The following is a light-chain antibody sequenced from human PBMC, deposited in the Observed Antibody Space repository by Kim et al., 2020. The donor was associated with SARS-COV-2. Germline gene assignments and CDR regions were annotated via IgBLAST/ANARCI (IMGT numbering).Light chain of an antibody. CDR2: DVS. J-gene: IGLJ1*01. CDR3: SSYTSTSTLV. CDR1: SSDVGGYNY. Sequence: GQSITVSCTGTSSDVGGYNYVSLYQEHPGKAPQLMIYDVSNRPSVVSNRFSGSKSGNTASLTISGLRAEDEADYYCSSYTSTSTLVFGTGTKVTVL. V-gene: IGLV2-14*03.